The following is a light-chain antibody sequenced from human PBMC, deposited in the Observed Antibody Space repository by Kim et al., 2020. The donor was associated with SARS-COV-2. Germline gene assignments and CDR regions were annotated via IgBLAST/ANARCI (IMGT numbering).Light chain of an antibody. V-gene: IGLV7-46*01. CDR3: LLSYSDARPVE. CDR1: TGAVTSRHY. J-gene: IGLJ2*01. CDR2: DIS. Sequence: QAVVTQEPSLTVSPGVTVTLTCGSTTGAVTSRHYPYWLQQKPGQAPRTLIYDISTKHSWTPARFSGSLLGGKAALTLSGAQPEDEAEYYCLLSYSDARPVEFGGGTQLTVL.